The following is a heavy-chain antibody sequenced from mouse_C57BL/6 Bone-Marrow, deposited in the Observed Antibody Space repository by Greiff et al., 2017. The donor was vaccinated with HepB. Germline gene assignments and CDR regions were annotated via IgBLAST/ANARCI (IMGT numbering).Heavy chain of an antibody. CDR2: ISSGGSYT. CDR1: GFTFSSYG. CDR3: ARHRTTVVASDY. J-gene: IGHJ2*01. V-gene: IGHV5-6*01. Sequence: EVQLVESGGDLVKPGGSLKLSCAASGFTFSSYGMSWVRQTPDKRLEWVATISSGGSYTYYPDSVKGRFTISRDNAKNTLYLQMSSLKSEDTAMYYCARHRTTVVASDYWGQGTTLTVSS. D-gene: IGHD1-1*01.